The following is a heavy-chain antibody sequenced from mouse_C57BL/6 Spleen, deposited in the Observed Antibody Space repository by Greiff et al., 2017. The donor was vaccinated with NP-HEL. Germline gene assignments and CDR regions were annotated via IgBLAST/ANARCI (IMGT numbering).Heavy chain of an antibody. CDR3: ARGDGYSRDYFDY. CDR1: GYTFTSYW. J-gene: IGHJ2*01. V-gene: IGHV1-55*01. D-gene: IGHD2-3*01. CDR2: IYPGSGST. Sequence: VQLQQPGAELVRPGSSVKLSCKASGYTFTSYWMHWVKQRPGQGLEWIGDIYPGSGSTNYNEKFKSKATLTVDTSSSTAYMQLSSLTSEDSAVYYCARGDGYSRDYFDYWGQGTTLTVSS.